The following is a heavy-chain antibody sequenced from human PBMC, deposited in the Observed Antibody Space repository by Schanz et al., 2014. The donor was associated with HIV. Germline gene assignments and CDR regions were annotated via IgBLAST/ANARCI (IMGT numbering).Heavy chain of an antibody. CDR1: GFTFSRYW. J-gene: IGHJ4*02. V-gene: IGHV3-74*03. CDR3: AKEAWYSSSLYYFDY. D-gene: IGHD6-13*01. Sequence: EVQLVESGGDLVQPGGSLRLSCAASGFTFSRYWMSWVRQVPGKGLVWVSRINSEGSSTTYEYADSVKGRFTISRDNVRNTLYLQMNSLRAEDTAMYYCAKEAWYSSSLYYFDYWGQGTLVTVSS. CDR2: INSEGSST.